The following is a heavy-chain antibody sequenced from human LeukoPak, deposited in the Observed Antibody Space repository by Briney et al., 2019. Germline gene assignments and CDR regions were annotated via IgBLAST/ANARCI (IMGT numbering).Heavy chain of an antibody. D-gene: IGHD1-26*01. CDR2: INSDGSST. CDR1: GFTFSSYW. CDR3: AKKTTQGAGLTDY. J-gene: IGHJ4*02. Sequence: GGSLRLSCAASGFTFSSYWMHWVRQAPGKGLVWVSRINSDGSSTSYADSVKGRFTISRDNPKNTLYLQMNSLRAEDTAVYYCAKKTTQGAGLTDYWGQGTLVTVSS. V-gene: IGHV3-74*01.